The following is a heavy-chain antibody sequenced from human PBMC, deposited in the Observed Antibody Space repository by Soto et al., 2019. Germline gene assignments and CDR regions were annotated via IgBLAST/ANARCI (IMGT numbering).Heavy chain of an antibody. J-gene: IGHJ4*02. CDR3: ASQTYYYDSSDYFPN. Sequence: SETLSLTCAVSGGSISSSNWWSWVRQPPGKGLEWIGEIYHSGSTNYNPSLKSRVTISVDKSKNQFSLKLSSVTAADTAVYYCASQTYYYDSSDYFPNWGQGTLVTVS. V-gene: IGHV4-4*02. CDR2: IYHSGST. D-gene: IGHD3-22*01. CDR1: GGSISSSNW.